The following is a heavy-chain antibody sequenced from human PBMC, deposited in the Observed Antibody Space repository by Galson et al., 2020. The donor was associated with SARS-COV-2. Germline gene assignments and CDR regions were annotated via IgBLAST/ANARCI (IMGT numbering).Heavy chain of an antibody. CDR3: ARDARYYYDSSGYEGSCYFDY. V-gene: IGHV3-30*03. D-gene: IGHD3-22*01. CDR1: GFTFSSYG. Sequence: GASLKISCAASGFTFSSYGMHWVRQAPGKGLEWVAVISYDGSNKYYADSVKGRFTISRDNSKNTLYLQMNSLRAEDTAVYYCARDARYYYDSSGYEGSCYFDYWGQGTLVTVSS. J-gene: IGHJ4*02. CDR2: ISYDGSNK.